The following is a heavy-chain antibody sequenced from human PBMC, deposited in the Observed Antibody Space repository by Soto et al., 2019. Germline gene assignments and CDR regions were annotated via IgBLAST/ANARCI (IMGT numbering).Heavy chain of an antibody. CDR3: VVVPAAMYYYYGMDV. V-gene: IGHV5-10-1*01. J-gene: IGHJ6*02. CDR1: GYSFAGYW. Sequence: PGESLKISCKGSGYSFAGYWITWVRQKPGKGLEWMGRIDPSDSQTNYSPSFQGHVTISADKSIGTAYLQWSSLKASDTAMYYCVVVPAAMYYYYGMDVWGQGTTVTVSS. CDR2: IDPSDSQT. D-gene: IGHD2-2*01.